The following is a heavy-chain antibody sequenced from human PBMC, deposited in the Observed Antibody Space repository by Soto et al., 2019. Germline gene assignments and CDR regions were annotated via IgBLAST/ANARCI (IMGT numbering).Heavy chain of an antibody. J-gene: IGHJ6*02. Sequence: SVKFKCKASGYTFTGYHMHWVRQAHGQGLEWMGWINPNSGRTTYAETFHGRITITTDTSTSTLFMELSSLRSEDTAVYFCARDISRRQTYYGMDVWGQGTTVTVSS. D-gene: IGHD2-21*01. V-gene: IGHV1-2*02. CDR2: INPNSGRT. CDR1: GYTFTGYH. CDR3: ARDISRRQTYYGMDV.